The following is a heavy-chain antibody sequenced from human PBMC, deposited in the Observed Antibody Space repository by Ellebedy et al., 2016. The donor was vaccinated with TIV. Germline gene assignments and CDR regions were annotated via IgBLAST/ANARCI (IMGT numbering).Heavy chain of an antibody. Sequence: GESLKISCAASGFTFSGYGMHWVRQAPGKGLEWVAVIWSDGSDKYYGDSVKGRFTISRDNSRNTLYLQMNSLRAEDTAVYYCARDIFDFDYWGQGTLVTVSS. CDR3: ARDIFDFDY. CDR1: GFTFSGYG. J-gene: IGHJ4*02. V-gene: IGHV3-33*01. CDR2: IWSDGSDK. D-gene: IGHD3-9*01.